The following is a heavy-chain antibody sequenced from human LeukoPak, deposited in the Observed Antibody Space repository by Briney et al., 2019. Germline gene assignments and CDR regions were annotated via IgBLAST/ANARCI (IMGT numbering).Heavy chain of an antibody. J-gene: IGHJ3*02. D-gene: IGHD4-17*01. Sequence: NPSETLSLTCAVSADSLSSHYWTWIRQAPGKGLEWIGYISYIGSTNYNPSLKSRVTISIDTSKNQFSLKLSSVTAADTAVYYCARDLVTVTKGFDIWGQGTMVSVSS. V-gene: IGHV4-59*11. CDR3: ARDLVTVTKGFDI. CDR2: ISYIGST. CDR1: ADSLSSHY.